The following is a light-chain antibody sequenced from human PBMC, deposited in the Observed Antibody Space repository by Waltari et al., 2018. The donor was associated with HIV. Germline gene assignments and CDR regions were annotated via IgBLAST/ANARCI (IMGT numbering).Light chain of an antibody. CDR1: RSVSSY. V-gene: IGKV3-11*01. J-gene: IGKJ4*01. CDR3: QQRSNWPPGLT. CDR2: DAS. Sequence: EIVLTQSPATLSLSPGERATLACRASRSVSSYLAWYQQKPGQAPRLLIYDASNRATGIPARFSGRWSGTDFTLTISSLEPEDCAVYYCQQRSNWPPGLTFGGGTKVEIK.